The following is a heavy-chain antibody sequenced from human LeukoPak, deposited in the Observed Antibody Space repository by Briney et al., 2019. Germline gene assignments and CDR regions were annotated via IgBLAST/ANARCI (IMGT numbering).Heavy chain of an antibody. V-gene: IGHV3-23*01. D-gene: IGHD3-10*01. J-gene: IGHJ4*02. CDR1: GFTFSSYA. Sequence: GGSLRLSCAASGFTFSSYAMSWVRQAPGKGLEWVSAISGSGGSTYYPDSVKGRFTISRDNSKNTLYLQMNSLRAEDTAVYYCAKDLRGRFGAEPPQGVDYWGQGTLVTVSS. CDR3: AKDLRGRFGAEPPQGVDY. CDR2: ISGSGGST.